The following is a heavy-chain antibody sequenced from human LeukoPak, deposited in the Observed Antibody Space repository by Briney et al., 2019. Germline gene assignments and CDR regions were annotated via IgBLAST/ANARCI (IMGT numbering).Heavy chain of an antibody. CDR1: GFTFSSYS. D-gene: IGHD1-26*01. CDR3: ARRGAGNSFDY. J-gene: IGHJ4*02. Sequence: SGGSLRLSCAASGFTFSSYSMNWVRQAPGKGLEWVSYISSSSTMYYADSVKGRFTISRDNAKNSLYLQMNSLRDEDTAVYYCARRGAGNSFDYWGQGTLVTVSS. CDR2: ISSSSTM. V-gene: IGHV3-48*02.